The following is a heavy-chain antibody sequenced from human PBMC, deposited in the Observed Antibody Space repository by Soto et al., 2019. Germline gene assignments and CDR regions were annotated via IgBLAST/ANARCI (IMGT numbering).Heavy chain of an antibody. D-gene: IGHD1-1*01. CDR2: IWYDGSKK. CDR3: ARDRGAGDYYYGMDV. J-gene: IGHJ6*02. CDR1: GFTFSSYG. V-gene: IGHV3-33*01. Sequence: QVQLVESGGDVVQPGRSLRLSCVASGFTFSSYGMYWVRQAPGKGLEWVALIWYDGSKKYYADSVKGRFTISRDNSKNTLYLQMNSLRAEDTAVYYCARDRGAGDYYYGMDVWGQGTTVTVSS.